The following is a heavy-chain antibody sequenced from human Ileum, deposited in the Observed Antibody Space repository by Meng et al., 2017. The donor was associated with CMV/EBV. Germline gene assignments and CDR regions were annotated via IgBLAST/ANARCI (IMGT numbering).Heavy chain of an antibody. CDR3: ARVWGIAVRPLDY. CDR2: IHDSGST. J-gene: IGHJ4*02. V-gene: IGHV4-30-4*01. CDR1: GYSISSGHYY. D-gene: IGHD6-6*01. Sequence: QVQQQESGPVLVKPSQSLSLTCTVYGYSISSGHYYWSWIRQTPGKGLEWIWHIHDSGSTYYNPSLQSRVTISVDTSKNQFSLKLSSVTAADTAVYYCARVWGIAVRPLDYWGQGTLVTVSS.